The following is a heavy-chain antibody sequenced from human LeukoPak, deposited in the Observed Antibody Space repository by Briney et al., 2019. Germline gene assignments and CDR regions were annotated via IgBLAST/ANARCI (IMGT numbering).Heavy chain of an antibody. J-gene: IGHJ4*02. Sequence: SETLSLTCTVSGGSISSYYWSWIRQPPGKGLEWIGYIYHSGSTYYNPSLKSRVTISVDRSKNQFSLKLSSVTAADTAVYYCARAPPGSAPLFDYWGQGTLVTVSS. CDR1: GGSISSYY. CDR3: ARAPPGSAPLFDY. V-gene: IGHV4-59*12. D-gene: IGHD3-10*01. CDR2: IYHSGST.